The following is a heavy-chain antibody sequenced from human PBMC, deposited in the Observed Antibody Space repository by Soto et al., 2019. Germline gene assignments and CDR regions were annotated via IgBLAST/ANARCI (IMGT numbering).Heavy chain of an antibody. CDR3: GTEDGAGFKS. J-gene: IGHJ4*02. Sequence: QVNLVQSGAEMKKPGSSVKVSCKVSGGDLTNSGISWVRQAPGQGLEWMGGIFPLLAMVDYSQKFQGRVSITGDEGTGTAGMYRGRRTSEETAVVCGGTEDGAGFKSWGQGTLVIVSS. CDR2: IFPLLAMV. D-gene: IGHD1-26*01. CDR1: GGDLTNSG. V-gene: IGHV1-69*04.